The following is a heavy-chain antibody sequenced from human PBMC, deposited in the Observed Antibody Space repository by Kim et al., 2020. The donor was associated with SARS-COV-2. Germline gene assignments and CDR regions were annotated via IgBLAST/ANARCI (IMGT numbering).Heavy chain of an antibody. CDR3: AKVGTGAADFDY. CDR1: GFTFSSYA. CDR2: ISGGGGST. V-gene: IGHV3-23*01. D-gene: IGHD6-13*01. J-gene: IGHJ4*02. Sequence: GGSLRLSCAASGFTFSSYAMNWVRQAPGKGLEWVSAISGGGGSTYYADSVKGRFTISRDNSKNTLYLQMNSLRAEDTAVYYCAKVGTGAADFDYWGQGTLVTVSS.